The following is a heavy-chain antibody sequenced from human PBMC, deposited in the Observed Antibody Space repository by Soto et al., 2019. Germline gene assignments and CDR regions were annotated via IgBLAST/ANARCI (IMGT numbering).Heavy chain of an antibody. J-gene: IGHJ4*02. CDR3: ARRPLNYDLWSGTAKPFDY. CDR2: INHSGST. D-gene: IGHD3-3*01. V-gene: IGHV4-34*01. Sequence: QVQLQQWGAGLLEPSETLSLTCAVYGGSLGGYYWSWIRQSPGKGLEWIGEINHSGSTIYNPSLKSRINLSVDTPRNQFSLSLSFVTAADTAVYYCARRPLNYDLWSGTAKPFDYWGQGTLVTVSS. CDR1: GGSLGGYY.